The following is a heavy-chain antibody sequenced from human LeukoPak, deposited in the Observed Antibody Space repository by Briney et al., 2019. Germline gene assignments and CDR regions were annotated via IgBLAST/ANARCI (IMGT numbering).Heavy chain of an antibody. V-gene: IGHV4-39*01. CDR1: GEYIMNSDFY. Sequence: SETLSLTCSVPGEYIMNSDFYWAWVRQPPGKGLEWIGSVYSSGNINHTPSLKSRVALSVDMSKNQFSLHLTSVSATDTAVYYCARRDYAAWFDPWGQGILVRVSS. CDR3: ARRDYAAWFDP. J-gene: IGHJ5*02. CDR2: VYSSGNI. D-gene: IGHD4-17*01.